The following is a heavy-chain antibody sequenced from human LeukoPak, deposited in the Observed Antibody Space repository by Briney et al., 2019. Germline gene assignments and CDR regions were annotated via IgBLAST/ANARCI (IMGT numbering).Heavy chain of an antibody. CDR2: INHSGST. D-gene: IGHD1-26*01. CDR1: GGSFSGYY. Sequence: SETLSLTCAVYGGSFSGYYWSWIRQPPGKGLEWIGEINHSGSTNYNPSLTSRVTISVDTSKNQFSLKLSSVTAADTAVYYCARGRIVGATRWFDPWGQGTLVTVSS. CDR3: ARGRIVGATRWFDP. V-gene: IGHV4-34*01. J-gene: IGHJ5*02.